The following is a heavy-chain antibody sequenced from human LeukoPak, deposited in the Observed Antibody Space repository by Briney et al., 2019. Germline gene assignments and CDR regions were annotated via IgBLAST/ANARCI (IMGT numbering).Heavy chain of an antibody. J-gene: IGHJ4*02. CDR3: ARGIAAAQYLDY. D-gene: IGHD6-13*01. V-gene: IGHV3-21*01. CDR1: GFTFSSYS. CDR2: ISSSSSYI. Sequence: GGSLRLSCAASGFTFSSYSMNWVRQAPGKGLEWVSSISSSSSYIYYADSVKGRFTISRDNAKNSLYLQMNSLRAEDTAVYYCARGIAAAQYLDYWGQGTLVTVSS.